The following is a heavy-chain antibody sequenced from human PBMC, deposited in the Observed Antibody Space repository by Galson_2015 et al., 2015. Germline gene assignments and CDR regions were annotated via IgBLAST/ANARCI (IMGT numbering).Heavy chain of an antibody. CDR1: GFTFSSYA. CDR3: ARGRGWETLRKSPFDY. Sequence: SLRLSCAASGFTFSSYAVHWVRQAPGKGLEWVAVISYDGSNKYYADSVKGRFTISRDNSKNTLYVQMNSLRAEDTAVYYCARGRGWETLRKSPFDYWGQGTLVTVPS. J-gene: IGHJ4*02. V-gene: IGHV3-30-3*01. CDR2: ISYDGSNK. D-gene: IGHD1-26*01.